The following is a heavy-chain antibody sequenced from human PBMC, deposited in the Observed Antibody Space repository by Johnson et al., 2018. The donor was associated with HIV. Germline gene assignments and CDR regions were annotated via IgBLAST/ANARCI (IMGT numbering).Heavy chain of an antibody. J-gene: IGHJ3*02. CDR1: GFTFSSYD. CDR2: IGTAGDT. V-gene: IGHV3-13*01. CDR3: ARAYIYGAFDI. D-gene: IGHD2/OR15-2a*01. Sequence: VQLVESGGGLVQPGGSLRLSCAASGFTFSSYDMHWVRQATGKGLEWVSAIGTAGDTYYPGSVKGRFTISRENAKNYLYLQMNSLRAEDKAVYYCARAYIYGAFDIWGQGTMVTVSS.